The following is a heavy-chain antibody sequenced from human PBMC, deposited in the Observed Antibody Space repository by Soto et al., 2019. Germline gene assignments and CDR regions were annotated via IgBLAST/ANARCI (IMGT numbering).Heavy chain of an antibody. CDR2: ISYDGRNK. CDR1: GHTFSSYG. Sequence: QVQLVESGGGVVQPGRSLIVSCAASGHTFSSYGMHWVRQAPGKGLEWVAAISYDGRNKNYADSVEGRFTISRDNSKNRLYLQMNSLRAEDTAVYYCAKDTYYHDSSGYYTFDYWGQGTLVTVSS. V-gene: IGHV3-30*18. J-gene: IGHJ4*02. D-gene: IGHD3-22*01. CDR3: AKDTYYHDSSGYYTFDY.